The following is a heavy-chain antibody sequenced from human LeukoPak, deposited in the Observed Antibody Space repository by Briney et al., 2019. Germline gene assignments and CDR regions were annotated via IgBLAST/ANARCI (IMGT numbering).Heavy chain of an antibody. V-gene: IGHV4-38-2*02. CDR2: IFHSGTT. D-gene: IGHD1-1*01. J-gene: IGHJ4*02. Sequence: SETLSLTCTVSGYYISDGFYWDWIRQTPGKGLEWIGSIFHSGTTYYNPSLKSRVTISTDTSKNHFSLKLNSVTAADTAVYFCARRAYSAAYWKHFDYWGQGTLVTVSS. CDR1: GYYISDGFY. CDR3: ARRAYSAAYWKHFDY.